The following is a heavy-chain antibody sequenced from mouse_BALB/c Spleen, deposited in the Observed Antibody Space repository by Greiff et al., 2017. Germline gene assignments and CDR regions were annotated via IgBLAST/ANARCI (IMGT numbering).Heavy chain of an antibody. V-gene: IGHV1S22*01. Sequence: LQQPGSELVRPGASVKLSCKASGYTFTSYWMHWVKQRPGQGLAWIGNIYPGSGSTNYDEKFKSKATLTVDTSSSTAYMQLSSLTSEDSAVYYCTRDGYYGGDYWGQGTTLTVSS. J-gene: IGHJ2*01. CDR1: GYTFTSYW. CDR3: TRDGYYGGDY. CDR2: IYPGSGST. D-gene: IGHD2-3*01.